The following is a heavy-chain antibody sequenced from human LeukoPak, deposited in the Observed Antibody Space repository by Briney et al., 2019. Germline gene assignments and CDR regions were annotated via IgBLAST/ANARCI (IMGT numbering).Heavy chain of an antibody. CDR2: ISYDGSNK. J-gene: IGHJ4*02. CDR3: AKRSHSSGWYVDY. V-gene: IGHV3-30*18. D-gene: IGHD6-19*01. Sequence: QTGGSLRLSCAASGFTFSSYAMSWVRQAPGKGLEWVAVISYDGSNKYYADSVKGRFTISRDNSKNTLYLQMNSLRAEDTAVCYCAKRSHSSGWYVDYWGQGTLVTVSS. CDR1: GFTFSSYA.